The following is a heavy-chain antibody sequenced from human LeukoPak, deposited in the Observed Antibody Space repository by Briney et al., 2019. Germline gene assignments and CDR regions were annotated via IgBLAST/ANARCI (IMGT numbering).Heavy chain of an antibody. CDR3: ARCLVVPRYYYYYMDV. CDR1: GGSFSGYY. V-gene: IGHV4-34*01. J-gene: IGHJ6*03. D-gene: IGHD2-2*01. Sequence: PSETLSLTCAVYGGSFSGYYWSWILQPAGKGLEWIGEINHSGSTNYNPSLKSRVTISVDTSKNQFSLKLSSVTAADTAVYYCARCLVVPRYYYYYMDVWGKGTTVTVSS. CDR2: INHSGST.